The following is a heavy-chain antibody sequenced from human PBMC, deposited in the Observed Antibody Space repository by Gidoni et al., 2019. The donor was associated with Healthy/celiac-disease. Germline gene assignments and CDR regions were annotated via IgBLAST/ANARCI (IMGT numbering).Heavy chain of an antibody. CDR1: GFTFSSYD. CDR2: ISSSGSTI. J-gene: IGHJ5*02. V-gene: IGHV3-48*03. Sequence: EVQLVESGGGLVQPGGSLRLPCAAPGFTFSSYDMNWVRQAPGKVLGWVSYISSSGSTIYYADSVKGRFTISRDNAKNSLHLQMNSLRAEDTAVYYCARQQGYSYGRNWFDPWGQGTLVTVSS. D-gene: IGHD5-18*01. CDR3: ARQQGYSYGRNWFDP.